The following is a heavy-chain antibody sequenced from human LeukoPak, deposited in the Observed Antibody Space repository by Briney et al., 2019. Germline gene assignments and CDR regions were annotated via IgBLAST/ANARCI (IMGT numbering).Heavy chain of an antibody. V-gene: IGHV1-18*01. J-gene: IGHJ4*02. CDR3: ARTPMITFGGVPFDY. CDR1: GYTFTSYG. CDR2: ISAYNGNT. Sequence: ASVKVSCKASGYTFTSYGISWVRQAPGQGLEWMGWISAYNGNTNYAQKLQGRVTMTTDTSTTTAYMELRSLRSDDTAVYYCARTPMITFGGVPFDYWGQGTLVTVSS. D-gene: IGHD3-16*01.